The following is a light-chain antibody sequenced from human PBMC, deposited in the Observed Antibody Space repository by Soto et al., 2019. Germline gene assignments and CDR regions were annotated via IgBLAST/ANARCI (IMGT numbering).Light chain of an antibody. CDR2: GPS. CDR3: LQYDTSPPRYT. Sequence: EVVLTQSPGTLSLSPGERATLSCRASQSVSRRYLAWHQQKPGQAPRLLIFGPSSRATGIPDRFSGSGSGTDFTLTISSLEPEDFAVYYCLQYDTSPPRYTFGQGTKLEIK. V-gene: IGKV3-20*01. J-gene: IGKJ2*01. CDR1: QSVSRRY.